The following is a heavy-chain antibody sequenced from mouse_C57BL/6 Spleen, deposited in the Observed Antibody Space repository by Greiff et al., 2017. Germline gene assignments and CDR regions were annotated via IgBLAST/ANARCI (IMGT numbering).Heavy chain of an antibody. Sequence: VQLKQSGPELVKPGASVKMSCKASGYTFTDYNMHWVKQSHGKSLEWIGYINPNNGGTSYNQKFKGKATLTVNKSSSTAYMELRSLTSEDSAVYYCARGGILLRGFYWGQGTTLTVSS. CDR2: INPNNGGT. J-gene: IGHJ2*01. D-gene: IGHD1-1*01. CDR1: GYTFTDYN. CDR3: ARGGILLRGFY. V-gene: IGHV1-22*01.